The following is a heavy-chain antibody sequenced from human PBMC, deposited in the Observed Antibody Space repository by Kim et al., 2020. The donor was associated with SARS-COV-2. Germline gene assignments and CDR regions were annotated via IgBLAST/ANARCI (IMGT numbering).Heavy chain of an antibody. Sequence: TTHTPPHQSRVTLAVDTCKHQFSLKLSSVTAADTAVYYCARGLFTGYFDYWGQGTLVTVSS. CDR2: T. J-gene: IGHJ4*02. D-gene: IGHD3-10*01. V-gene: IGHV4-59*09. CDR3: ARGLFTGYFDY.